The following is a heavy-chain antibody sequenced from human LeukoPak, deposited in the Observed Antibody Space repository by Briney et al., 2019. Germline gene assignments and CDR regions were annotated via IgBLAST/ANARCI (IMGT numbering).Heavy chain of an antibody. CDR3: ARAATRGYTYGHFDY. V-gene: IGHV1-2*02. Sequence: ASVKVSCKASGYTFTDYYMHWVRQAPGQGLEWMGWINPKSGGTKDAQEFQGRVSMTRDTSISTAYMELSRLRVDDTAIYYCARAATRGYTYGHFDYWGQGTLVTVSS. CDR2: INPKSGGT. CDR1: GYTFTDYY. D-gene: IGHD5-18*01. J-gene: IGHJ4*02.